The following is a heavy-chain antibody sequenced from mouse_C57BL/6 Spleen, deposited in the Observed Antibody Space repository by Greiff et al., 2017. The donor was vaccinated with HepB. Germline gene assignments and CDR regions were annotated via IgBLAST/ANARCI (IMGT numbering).Heavy chain of an antibody. J-gene: IGHJ4*01. CDR1: GYSFTSYY. CDR2: IYPGSGNT. D-gene: IGHD1-1*01. V-gene: IGHV1-66*01. CDR3: ARYYGSSLLYAMDY. Sequence: VQLQQSGPELVKPGASVKISCKASGYSFTSYYIHWVKQRPGQGLEWIGWIYPGSGNTKYNEKFKGKATLTADTSSSTAYMQLSSLTSEDSAVYYCARYYGSSLLYAMDYWGQGTSVTVSS.